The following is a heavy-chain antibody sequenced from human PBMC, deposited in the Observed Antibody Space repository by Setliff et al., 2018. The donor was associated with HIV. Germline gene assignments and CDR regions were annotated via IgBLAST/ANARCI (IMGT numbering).Heavy chain of an antibody. Sequence: ASVKVSCKASGGTFSSYAISWVRQAPGQGLEWMGGIIPIVGTPHYAQKFQGRVTITADESTNTAYMELSSLRSEDTAIYFCASAAYYHDSTGYQADHWGQGTLVTVSS. CDR1: GGTFSSYA. V-gene: IGHV1-69*13. CDR2: IIPIVGTP. CDR3: ASAAYYHDSTGYQADH. D-gene: IGHD3-22*01. J-gene: IGHJ5*02.